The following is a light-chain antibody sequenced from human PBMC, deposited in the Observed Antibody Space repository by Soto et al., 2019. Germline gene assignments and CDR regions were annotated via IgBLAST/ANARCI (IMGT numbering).Light chain of an antibody. Sequence: QSVLTQPPSASGSPGQSVTISCTGTSSDVGGYNFVSWYQQHPGKAPKLLIYEVSKRPSGVPDRFSGSKSGNTASLTVSGLQAEDEADYYRSSYAGSNKGVFGGGTKVTVL. V-gene: IGLV2-8*01. J-gene: IGLJ2*01. CDR2: EVS. CDR1: SSDVGGYNF. CDR3: SSYAGSNKGV.